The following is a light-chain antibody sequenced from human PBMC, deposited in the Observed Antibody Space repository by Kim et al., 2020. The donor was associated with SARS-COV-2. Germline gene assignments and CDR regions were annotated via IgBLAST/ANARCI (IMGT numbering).Light chain of an antibody. CDR1: NIGSES. CDR2: YDS. CDR3: QVWDSSSGHRYV. V-gene: IGLV3-21*04. J-gene: IGLJ1*01. Sequence: PGKTDRLTCGGNNIGSESVHWYQQKPGQAPVLVIYYDSDRPSGIPERFSGSNSGNTATLTISRVEAGDEADYYCQVWDSSSGHRYVFGTGTKVTVL.